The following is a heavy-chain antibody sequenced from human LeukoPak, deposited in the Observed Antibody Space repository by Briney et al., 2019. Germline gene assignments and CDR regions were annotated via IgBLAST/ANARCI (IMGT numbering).Heavy chain of an antibody. V-gene: IGHV4-31*03. J-gene: IGHJ3*02. CDR2: IYYSGST. D-gene: IGHD2-2*01. CDR1: GGSISSGGYY. Sequence: SETLSLTCTVSGGSISSGGYYWSWIRQHPGKGLEWIGYIYYSGSTYYNPSLKSRVTISVDTSKNQFSLKLSSVTAADTAVYYCARDRSSTSCQRLYGDYSHALDIWGQGTMVTVSS. CDR3: ARDRSSTSCQRLYGDYSHALDI.